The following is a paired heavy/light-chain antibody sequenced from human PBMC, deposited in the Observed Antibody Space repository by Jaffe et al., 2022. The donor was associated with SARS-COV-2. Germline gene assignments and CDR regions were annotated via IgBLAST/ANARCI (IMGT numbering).Light chain of an antibody. J-gene: IGKJ4*01. V-gene: IGKV1-39*01. CDR3: QQSYSTPLT. CDR2: AAS. CDR1: QSISSY. Sequence: DIQMTQSPSSLSASVGDRVTITCRASQSISSYLNWYQQKPGKAPKLLIYAASSLQSGVPSRFSGSGSGTDFTLTISSLQPEDFAAYYCQQSYSTPLTFGGGTRAEIK.
Heavy chain of an antibody. CDR1: GFTFRSYA. J-gene: IGHJ4*02. V-gene: IGHV3-23*01. D-gene: IGHD6-6*01. CDR2: ISGSGDST. Sequence: EVQLLESGGDLVQPGGSLRLSCAASGFTFRSYAMSWVRQVPGKGLEWVSTISGSGDSTYYADSVKGRFTISRDNSKNTLFLQMNSLRTEDTAVYYCAKDHIAARPYYFDYWGQGTLVTVSS. CDR3: AKDHIAARPYYFDY.